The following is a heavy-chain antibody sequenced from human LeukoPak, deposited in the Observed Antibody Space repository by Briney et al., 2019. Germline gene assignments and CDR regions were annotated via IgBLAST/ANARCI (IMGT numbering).Heavy chain of an antibody. Sequence: ASVKVSCEASGYTFTAYYIHWVRQAPGQGLEWMGIINPSGGTTSYAQKFQGRVTMTRDTSTTTVYMELSSLRSEDTAMYYCARARGNWNDRNWFDPWGQGTLVTVSS. CDR2: INPSGGTT. CDR3: ARARGNWNDRNWFDP. CDR1: GYTFTAYY. J-gene: IGHJ5*02. D-gene: IGHD1-20*01. V-gene: IGHV1-46*01.